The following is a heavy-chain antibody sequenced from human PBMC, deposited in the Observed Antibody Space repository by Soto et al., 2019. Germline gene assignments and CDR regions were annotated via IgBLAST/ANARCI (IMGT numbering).Heavy chain of an antibody. V-gene: IGHV4-4*02. CDR3: ARDVVVVAATPVVGGYYYYGMDV. CDR2: IYHSGST. D-gene: IGHD2-15*01. J-gene: IGHJ6*02. CDR1: GGSVGSVSG. Sequence: SEALSLTGAVSGGSVGSVSGWSWVRQPPGKGLEWIGEIYHSGSTNYNPSLKSRVTISVDKSKNQFSLKLSSVTAADTAVYYCARDVVVVAATPVVGGYYYYGMDVWGQGTTAT.